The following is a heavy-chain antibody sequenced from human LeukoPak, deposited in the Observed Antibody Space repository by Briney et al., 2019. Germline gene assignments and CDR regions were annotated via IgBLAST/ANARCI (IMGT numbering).Heavy chain of an antibody. CDR2: ISWNSGSI. V-gene: IGHV3-9*01. CDR3: AKVASKQQRTPHFDY. Sequence: AGGSLRLSCAASGFTFDDYAMHWVRQAPGKGLEWVSGISWNSGSIGYADSVKGRFTISRDNAKNSLYLQMNSLRAEDTALYYCAKVASKQQRTPHFDYWGQGTLVTVSS. J-gene: IGHJ4*02. CDR1: GFTFDDYA. D-gene: IGHD6-13*01.